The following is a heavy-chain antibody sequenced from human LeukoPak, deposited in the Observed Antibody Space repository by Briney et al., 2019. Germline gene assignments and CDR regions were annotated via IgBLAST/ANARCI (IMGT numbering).Heavy chain of an antibody. D-gene: IGHD3-16*01. CDR2: INPNSGGT. Sequence: ASVKVSCKASGYTFTGDYIHWVRQALGEGLEWMGWINPNSGGTNYAQKFQGRVTMTRDTSISTAYMELSRLRSDDTAVYYCARDLGGAVGYWGQGTLVTVSS. V-gene: IGHV1-2*02. CDR3: ARDLGGAVGY. J-gene: IGHJ4*02. CDR1: GYTFTGDY.